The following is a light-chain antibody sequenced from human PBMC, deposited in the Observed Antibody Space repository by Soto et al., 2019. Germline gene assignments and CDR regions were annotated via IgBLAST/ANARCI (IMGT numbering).Light chain of an antibody. Sequence: IVMTQSPATLSVSPGERATLSCRASQSVSSNLAWYQQKPGQAPRLLIYGASTRATGIPARFSGSGSGTEFTLTISSLQSEDFAVYYCQQYNNWPPTGTFGQGTKV. J-gene: IGKJ1*01. V-gene: IGKV3-15*01. CDR2: GAS. CDR1: QSVSSN. CDR3: QQYNNWPPTGT.